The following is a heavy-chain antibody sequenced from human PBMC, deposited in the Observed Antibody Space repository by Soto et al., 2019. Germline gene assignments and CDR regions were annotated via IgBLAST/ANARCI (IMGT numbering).Heavy chain of an antibody. J-gene: IGHJ4*02. V-gene: IGHV1-69*01. CDR3: ARLGHPGH. Sequence: QVQLVQSGAEVKKPGSSVKVSCTASGGSLRNSVISWVRQAPAQRLEWMGGVIPILGTANYAQKFQGRVTMTADEATSTAYMDFSSLSPDDTAVYYCARLGHPGHWGPGTLVTVSS. CDR1: GGSLRNSV. CDR2: VIPILGTA.